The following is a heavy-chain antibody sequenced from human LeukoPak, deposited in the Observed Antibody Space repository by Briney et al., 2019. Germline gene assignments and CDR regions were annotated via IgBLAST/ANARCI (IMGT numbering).Heavy chain of an antibody. J-gene: IGHJ4*02. D-gene: IGHD2-15*01. CDR3: ARQVDGGFDY. V-gene: IGHV5-51*01. CDR2: IYPADSDT. Sequence: GESLKISCKASGYSFTTYWIGWVRQMPGKGLEWMAIIYPADSDTRYSPSFQGQVTISADKSTSTAYLQWSSLKASDTAMYYCARQVDGGFDYWGQGTLVTVSS. CDR1: GYSFTTYW.